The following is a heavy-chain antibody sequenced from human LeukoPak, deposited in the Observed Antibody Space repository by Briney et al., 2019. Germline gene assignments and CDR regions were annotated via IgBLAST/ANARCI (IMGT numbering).Heavy chain of an antibody. D-gene: IGHD6-19*01. CDR3: AKAPYSSGRDYFDY. J-gene: IGHJ4*02. CDR1: EFSFSDYY. CDR2: ISSSSSDT. V-gene: IGHV3-11*06. Sequence: PGGSLRLSCAASEFSFSDYYMSWIRQAPGKGLEWVSYISSSSSDTDYADSVKGRFTISRDNAKNSLFLQMNSLRAEDTAVYYCAKAPYSSGRDYFDYWGQGTLVTVSS.